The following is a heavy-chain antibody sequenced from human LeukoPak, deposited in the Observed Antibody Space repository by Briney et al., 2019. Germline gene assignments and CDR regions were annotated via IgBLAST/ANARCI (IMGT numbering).Heavy chain of an antibody. CDR3: ARVGSGSPGAYFDY. D-gene: IGHD3-10*01. V-gene: IGHV4-34*01. Sequence: PSETLSLTCGVSGGFFSGSYWSWIRQPPGKGLEWIGEINHSGSTNYNPSLKSRVTISVDTSKKQFSLKLSSVTAADTAVYYRARVGSGSPGAYFDYWGQGTLVTVSS. J-gene: IGHJ4*02. CDR1: GGFFSGSY. CDR2: INHSGST.